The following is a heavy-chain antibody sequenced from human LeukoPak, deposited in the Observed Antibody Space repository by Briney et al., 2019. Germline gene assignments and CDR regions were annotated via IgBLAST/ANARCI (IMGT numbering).Heavy chain of an antibody. V-gene: IGHV4-59*01. CDR2: IYYSGST. CDR1: GGSISSYY. Sequence: SETLSLTCTVSGGSISSYYWSWIRQPPGNGLEWIGYIYYSGSTNYNPSLKSRVTISVDTSKNQFSLKLSSVTAADTAVYYCARAAAGTLLYYYGMDVWGQGTTVTVSS. CDR3: ARAAAGTLLYYYGMDV. J-gene: IGHJ6*02. D-gene: IGHD6-13*01.